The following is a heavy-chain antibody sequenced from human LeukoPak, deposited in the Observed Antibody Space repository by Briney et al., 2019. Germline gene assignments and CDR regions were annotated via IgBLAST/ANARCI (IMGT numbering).Heavy chain of an antibody. J-gene: IGHJ4*02. CDR3: AKARLSTGWAYNDY. V-gene: IGHV3-23*01. D-gene: IGHD6-19*01. CDR1: GFTFNNYA. Sequence: PGGSLRLSCAASGFTFNNYAMSWVRQAPGKGLEWVSAVVGGGGTTFYADPVKGRFTISRDNSRNTVYLQMNSLRGEDTAVYYCAKARLSTGWAYNDYWGQGTLVSVSS. CDR2: VVGGGGTT.